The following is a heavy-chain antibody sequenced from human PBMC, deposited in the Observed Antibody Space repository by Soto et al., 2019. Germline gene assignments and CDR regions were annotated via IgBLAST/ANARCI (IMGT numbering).Heavy chain of an antibody. CDR3: ATQEVGGSYVYTFDP. V-gene: IGHV4-30-4*01. Sequence: SETLSLTCTVSGGSISSGDYYWSWIRQPPGKGLEWIGYIYYSGSTSYNPSLKSRVTMSVDTSKNQLSLRLSSVTAADTAVYYCATQEVGGSYVYTFDPWGQGTLVTVSS. CDR1: GGSISSGDYY. D-gene: IGHD1-26*01. J-gene: IGHJ5*02. CDR2: IYYSGST.